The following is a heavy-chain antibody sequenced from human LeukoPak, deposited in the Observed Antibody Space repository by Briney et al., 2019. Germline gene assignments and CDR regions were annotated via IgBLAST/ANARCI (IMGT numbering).Heavy chain of an antibody. CDR3: ANDKWDWRSLGGDAFDI. CDR1: GFTFSSYA. D-gene: IGHD1-26*01. V-gene: IGHV3-23*01. Sequence: GGSLRLSCAASGFTFSSYAMSWVRQAPGKGLEWVSVISGSGDSTYYADSVKGRFTISRDNSKNTLYLQMNSLRAEDTAVYYCANDKWDWRSLGGDAFDIWGQGTMVTVSS. J-gene: IGHJ3*02. CDR2: ISGSGDST.